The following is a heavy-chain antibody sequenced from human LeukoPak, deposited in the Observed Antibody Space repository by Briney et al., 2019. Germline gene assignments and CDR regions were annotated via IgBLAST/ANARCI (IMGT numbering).Heavy chain of an antibody. Sequence: GGSLRLSCAASGFTFSRFAMIWVRQPPGKGLEWVSSIFPSGGEIHYADSVRGRFTISRDNSKNTLYLQMNSLRAEDTAVYYCARGYSSSSGTSSLDYWGQGTLVTVSS. J-gene: IGHJ4*02. V-gene: IGHV3-23*01. D-gene: IGHD6-13*01. CDR1: GFTFSRFA. CDR3: ARGYSSSSGTSSLDY. CDR2: IFPSGGEI.